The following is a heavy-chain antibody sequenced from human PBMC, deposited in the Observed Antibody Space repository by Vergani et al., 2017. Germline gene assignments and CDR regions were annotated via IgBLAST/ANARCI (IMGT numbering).Heavy chain of an antibody. CDR3: AKANPRNSGYDYLYYDHAMDV. D-gene: IGHD5-12*01. V-gene: IGHV3-23*01. J-gene: IGHJ6*02. CDR2: IKNTGDST. Sequence: EVQLLQSEGAVVQPGGSLRLSCVASGFTFSSHAMSWVRQGHGQGLEWVSSIKNTGDSTHYADSVKGRFTISRDNSKNTLYLQMNSLSAGDTAVYYCAKANPRNSGYDYLYYDHAMDVWGQGTTVTVSS. CDR1: GFTFSSHA.